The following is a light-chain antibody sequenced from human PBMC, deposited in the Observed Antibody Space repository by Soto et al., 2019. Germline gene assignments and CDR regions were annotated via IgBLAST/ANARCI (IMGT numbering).Light chain of an antibody. Sequence: QSVLTQPASVSGSPGQSITISCTGTSSDVGAYNYVSWYQHHPGRAPKLIIFEVSHRPSGVSDRFSASKSGNTASLTISGLQTEDEADYYCTSYTRTRNLLFGGGTKLPVL. CDR2: EVS. CDR3: TSYTRTRNLL. CDR1: SSDVGAYNY. J-gene: IGLJ2*01. V-gene: IGLV2-14*01.